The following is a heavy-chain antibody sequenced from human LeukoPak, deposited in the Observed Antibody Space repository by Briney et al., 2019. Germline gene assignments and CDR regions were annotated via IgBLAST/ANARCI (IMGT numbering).Heavy chain of an antibody. Sequence: PSETLSLTCTVSGGSISSYYWSWIRQPPGQGLEWIGEINHSGSTNYNPSLNSRVTISVDTSKNQFSLKLSSVTAADTAVYYCARGMYSGIDYWGQGTLVTVSS. J-gene: IGHJ4*02. CDR2: INHSGST. V-gene: IGHV4-34*01. CDR1: GGSISSYY. CDR3: ARGMYSGIDY. D-gene: IGHD6-13*01.